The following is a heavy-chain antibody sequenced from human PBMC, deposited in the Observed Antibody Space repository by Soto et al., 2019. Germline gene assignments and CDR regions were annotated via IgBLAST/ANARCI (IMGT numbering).Heavy chain of an antibody. CDR3: ARQERFLEWFFDY. J-gene: IGHJ4*02. D-gene: IGHD3-3*01. V-gene: IGHV4-30-4*01. CDR2: IYYSGST. CDR1: GGSISSGDYY. Sequence: TLSLTCTVSGGSISSGDYYWSWIRQPPGKGLEWIGYIYYSGSTYYNPSLKSRVTISVDTSKNQFSLKLSSVTAADTAVYYCARQERFLEWFFDYWGQGTLVTVSS.